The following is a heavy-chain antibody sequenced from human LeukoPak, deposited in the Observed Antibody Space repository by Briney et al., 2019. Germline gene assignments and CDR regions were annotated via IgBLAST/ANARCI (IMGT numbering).Heavy chain of an antibody. V-gene: IGHV3-53*01. J-gene: IGHJ4*02. CDR3: ARYRDDWNDDLFDY. Sequence: GGSLRLSCAASGFTVSRDYMSWVRQAPGKGLEWVSVIYSGGSTYYADPVKGRFTISRDNSKNTLYLQMNSLRAEDTAVYYCARYRDDWNDDLFDYWGQGTLVTVSS. D-gene: IGHD1-1*01. CDR1: GFTVSRDY. CDR2: IYSGGST.